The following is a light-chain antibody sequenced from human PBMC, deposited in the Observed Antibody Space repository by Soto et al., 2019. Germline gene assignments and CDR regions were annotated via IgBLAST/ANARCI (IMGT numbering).Light chain of an antibody. J-gene: IGKJ1*01. CDR3: QQYGSSPRT. CDR1: QSVDSNY. V-gene: IGKV3-20*01. CDR2: GAF. Sequence: EIVLTQSPGTLSLSPGERATLSCRASQSVDSNYLAWYQQKPGQAPRLLIYGAFRRATGIPDRYSGSGSGTEFTLTISRLEPEDFAVYYCQQYGSSPRTFGHGTKVEIK.